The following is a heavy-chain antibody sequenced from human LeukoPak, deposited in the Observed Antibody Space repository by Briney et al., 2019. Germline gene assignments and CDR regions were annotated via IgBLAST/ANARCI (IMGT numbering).Heavy chain of an antibody. Sequence: GASVKVSCKASGYTFTGYYMHWVRQAPGQGLEWMGWINPNSGGTNYAQKFQGRVTMTRDTSINTAYMELSRLRSDDTAVYYCARDGSDYANLPGEYFQHWGQGTLVTVSS. V-gene: IGHV1-2*02. J-gene: IGHJ1*01. CDR3: ARDGSDYANLPGEYFQH. CDR1: GYTFTGYY. D-gene: IGHD4/OR15-4a*01. CDR2: INPNSGGT.